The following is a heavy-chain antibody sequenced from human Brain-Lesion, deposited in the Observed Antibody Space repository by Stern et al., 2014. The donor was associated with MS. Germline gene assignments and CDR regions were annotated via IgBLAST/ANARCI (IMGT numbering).Heavy chain of an antibody. J-gene: IGHJ4*02. D-gene: IGHD3-22*01. V-gene: IGHV1-2*04. Sequence: QVQLVQSGAEVKKPGASVKVSCKASGYTFTGYYMHWVRQAPGQGLAWTGWINPKSGGTNYAQKFQGWVTMTRDTSINTAYMELSRLRSDDTAVYYCATYYYDSTGYNDFWGQGTLVTVSS. CDR3: ATYYYDSTGYNDF. CDR2: INPKSGGT. CDR1: GYTFTGYY.